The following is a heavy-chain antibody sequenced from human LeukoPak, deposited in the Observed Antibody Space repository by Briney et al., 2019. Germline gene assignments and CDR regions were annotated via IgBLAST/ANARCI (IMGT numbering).Heavy chain of an antibody. D-gene: IGHD1-14*01. CDR1: GFTFTSYA. J-gene: IGHJ3*02. V-gene: IGHV3-23*01. CDR2: ISGSGGST. CDR3: AKDLIGIEGVFDI. Sequence: GGSLRLSCAASGFTFTSYAMNWVRQAPGKGLEWVSGISGSGGSTYYADSVKGRFTISRDNSKNTLYLQMNSLRAEDTAVYYCAKDLIGIEGVFDIWGQGTMVTVSS.